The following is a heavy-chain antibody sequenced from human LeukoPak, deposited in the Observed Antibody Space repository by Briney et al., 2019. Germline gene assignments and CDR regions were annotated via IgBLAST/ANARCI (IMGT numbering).Heavy chain of an antibody. CDR2: IYYSVST. J-gene: IGHJ4*02. D-gene: IGHD3-10*01. CDR1: GVSISSGGYY. CDR3: AISAPGLWFGELIQFDY. V-gene: IGHV4-31*03. Sequence: SETLSLTCTVSGVSISSGGYYWSWIRQHPGKVLEGIGYIYYSVSTYYNPSLKSRVTISVDTSKNQFSLKLSSVTAADTAVYYCAISAPGLWFGELIQFDYWGQGTLVTVSS.